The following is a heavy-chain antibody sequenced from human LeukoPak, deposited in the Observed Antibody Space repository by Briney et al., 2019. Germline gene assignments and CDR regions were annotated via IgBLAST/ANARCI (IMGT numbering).Heavy chain of an antibody. D-gene: IGHD3-10*01. CDR1: GFTFSSYA. CDR3: ASRPYYGSGSPNYFDY. V-gene: IGHV3-30-3*01. CDR2: ISYDGSNK. Sequence: WGSLRLSCAASGFTFSSYAMHWVRQAPGKGLEWVAVISYDGSNKHYADSVKGRFTISRDNSKNTLYLQMNSLRAEDTAVYYCASRPYYGSGSPNYFDYWGQGTLVTVSS. J-gene: IGHJ4*02.